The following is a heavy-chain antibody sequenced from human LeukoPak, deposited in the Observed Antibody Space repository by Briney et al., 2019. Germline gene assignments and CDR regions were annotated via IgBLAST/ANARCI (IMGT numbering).Heavy chain of an antibody. Sequence: PGGSLRLSCAASGFTFSSYAMSWVRQAPGKGLEWVSAISGSGGSTYYADSVKGRFTISRDNSKNTLYLQMNSLRAEDTAVYYCARAQGVYYDFWSGYPDFDYWGQGTLVTVSS. CDR3: ARAQGVYYDFWSGYPDFDY. CDR2: ISGSGGST. V-gene: IGHV3-23*01. J-gene: IGHJ4*02. D-gene: IGHD3-3*01. CDR1: GFTFSSYA.